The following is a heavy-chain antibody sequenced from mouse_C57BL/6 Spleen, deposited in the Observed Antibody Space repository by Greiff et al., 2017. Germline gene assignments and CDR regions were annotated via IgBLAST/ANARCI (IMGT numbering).Heavy chain of an antibody. CDR3: AREERYDYTLDD. CDR2: IYPGSGST. D-gene: IGHD2-4*01. CDR1: GYTFTSYW. J-gene: IGHJ2*01. V-gene: IGHV1-55*01. Sequence: VQLQQSGAELVKPGASVKMSCKASGYTFTSYWITWVQQRPGQGLEWIGDIYPGSGSTNYNEKFKSKATLTVDTSANTAYLQLSSLTSEDAAVYYCAREERYDYTLDDWGQGTTLTVSS.